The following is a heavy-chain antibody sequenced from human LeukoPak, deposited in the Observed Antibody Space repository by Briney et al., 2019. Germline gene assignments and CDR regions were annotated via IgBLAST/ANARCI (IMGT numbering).Heavy chain of an antibody. Sequence: SEALSLTCTVSGGSISSYYWSWIRQPPGKGLEWIGYIYTSGSTNYNPSLKGRVTISVDTSKNQFSLKLSSVTAADTAVYYCARLSHYYYYYYMDVWGKGTTVTVSS. CDR1: GGSISSYY. J-gene: IGHJ6*03. V-gene: IGHV4-4*09. CDR3: ARLSHYYYYYYMDV. CDR2: IYTSGST.